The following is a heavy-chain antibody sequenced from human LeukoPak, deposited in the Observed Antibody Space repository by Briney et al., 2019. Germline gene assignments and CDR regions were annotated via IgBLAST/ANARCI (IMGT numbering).Heavy chain of an antibody. J-gene: IGHJ3*02. CDR1: VTFSNAW. CDR3: AKEYYYDAFDI. V-gene: IGHV3-15*01. CDR2: FKIKADGGTT. D-gene: IGHD3-16*01. Sequence: PGGSLRLSCAASVTFSNAWMNWVRQAPGKGLEWVGHFKIKADGGTTDYAAPVKDRFTISRDDSQNTLYLQMNSLRAEDTAVYYCAKEYYYDAFDIWGQGTMVTVSS.